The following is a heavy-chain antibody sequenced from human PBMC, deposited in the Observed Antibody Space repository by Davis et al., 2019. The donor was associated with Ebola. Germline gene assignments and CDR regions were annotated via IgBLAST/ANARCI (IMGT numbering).Heavy chain of an antibody. D-gene: IGHD3-10*01. CDR3: AKALYYYGSGSYPWE. CDR1: GFTFSSYW. CDR2: ISSSSSYI. J-gene: IGHJ4*02. Sequence: GESLKISCAASGFTFSSYWMHWVRQAPGKGLEWVSSISSSSSYIYYADSVKGRFTISRDNSKNTLYLQMNSLRAEDTAVYYCAKALYYYGSGSYPWEWGQGTLVTVSS. V-gene: IGHV3-21*01.